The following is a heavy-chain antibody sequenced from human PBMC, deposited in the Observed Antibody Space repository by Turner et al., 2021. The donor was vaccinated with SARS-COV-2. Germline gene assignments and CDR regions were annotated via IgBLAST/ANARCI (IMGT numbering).Heavy chain of an antibody. D-gene: IGHD3-16*01. V-gene: IGHV3-74*01. CDR3: VRSDVNAWYGLLDY. CDR2: ISDDGSSP. CDR1: GFTFSKFY. J-gene: IGHJ4*02. Sequence: EVQLVESGGGLVQPGGSLRLSCADSGFTFSKFYMPWVRHAPGEGLVEVSRISDDGSSPAYADSVKGRFTISRDNAKNTLYLQMNSLTAEDSAVYYCVRSDVNAWYGLLDYWGQGTLVTVSS.